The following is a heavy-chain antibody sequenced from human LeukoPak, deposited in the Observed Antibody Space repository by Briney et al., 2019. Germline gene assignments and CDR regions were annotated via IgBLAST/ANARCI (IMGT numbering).Heavy chain of an antibody. V-gene: IGHV4-39*07. Sequence: PSETLSLTCTVSGGSISRGSYYWGWIRQPPGKGLEWIGEINHSGSTNYNPSLKSRVTISVDTSKNQFSLKLSSVTAADTAMYYCASERIPLRRNYFDYWGQGTLVTVSS. J-gene: IGHJ4*02. CDR1: GGSISRGSYY. CDR2: INHSGST. CDR3: ASERIPLRRNYFDY.